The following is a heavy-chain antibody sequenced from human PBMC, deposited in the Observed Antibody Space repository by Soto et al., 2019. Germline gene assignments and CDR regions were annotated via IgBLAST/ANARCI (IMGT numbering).Heavy chain of an antibody. V-gene: IGHV3-23*01. CDR2: ISGSGGST. CDR1: GFTFSSYA. Sequence: GGSLRLSCAASGFTFSSYAMSWVRQAPGKGLEWVSAISGSGGSTYYADSVKGRFTISRDNSKNTLYLQMNSLRAEDTDVYYCAKEALYSSSWYAGFDFWGQGTLVTVSS. D-gene: IGHD6-13*01. CDR3: AKEALYSSSWYAGFDF. J-gene: IGHJ4*02.